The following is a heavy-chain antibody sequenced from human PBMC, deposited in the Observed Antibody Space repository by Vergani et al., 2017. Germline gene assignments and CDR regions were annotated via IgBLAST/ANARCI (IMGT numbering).Heavy chain of an antibody. D-gene: IGHD4-23*01. J-gene: IGHJ5*02. CDR2: IYYSGST. CDR1: GGSISSGGYY. Sequence: QVQLQESGPGLVKPSQTLSLTCTVSGGSISSGGYYWSWIRQHPGKGLEWIGYIYYSGSTHYNPSLKSRGTISVDTSKNQFSLKLSSVTAADTAVYYCAREWNYGGNNWFDPWGQGTLVTVSS. V-gene: IGHV4-31*03. CDR3: AREWNYGGNNWFDP.